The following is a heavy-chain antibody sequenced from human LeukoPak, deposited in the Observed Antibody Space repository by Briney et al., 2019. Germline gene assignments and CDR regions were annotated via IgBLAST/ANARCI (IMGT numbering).Heavy chain of an antibody. V-gene: IGHV4-61*01. Sequence: PSETLSLTCTVSGGSISSGTYYWSWIRQPPGKGLEWIGYIYYSGSTNYNPSLKSRVTISVDTSKNQFSLKLSSVTAADTAVYYCARGQRGYSYGYARPFDYWGQGTLVTVSS. CDR3: ARGQRGYSYGYARPFDY. D-gene: IGHD5-18*01. CDR1: GGSISSGTYY. J-gene: IGHJ4*02. CDR2: IYYSGST.